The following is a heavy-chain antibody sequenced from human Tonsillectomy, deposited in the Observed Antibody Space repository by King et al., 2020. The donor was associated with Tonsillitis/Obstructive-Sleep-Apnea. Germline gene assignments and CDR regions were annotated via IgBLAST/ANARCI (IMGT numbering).Heavy chain of an antibody. CDR2: IYYSGST. CDR1: GGSVSSGTYY. V-gene: IGHV4-61*01. J-gene: IGHJ5*02. CDR3: ARGVLAAFRHTYNWFDP. Sequence: VQLQESGPGLVKPSETLSLTCTVSGGSVSSGTYYWSWIRQPPGKGLEWIGYIYYSGSTNYNPSLKSRVTISVDTSKNQFSLKLSSVTAADTAVYYCARGVLAAFRHTYNWFDPWGQGTLVTVSS. D-gene: IGHD4/OR15-4a*01.